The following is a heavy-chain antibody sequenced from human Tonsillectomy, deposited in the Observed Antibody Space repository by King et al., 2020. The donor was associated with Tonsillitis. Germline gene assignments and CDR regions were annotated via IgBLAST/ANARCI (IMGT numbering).Heavy chain of an antibody. CDR3: ARHASYGSGSYPFDY. V-gene: IGHV4-59*08. D-gene: IGHD3-10*01. Sequence: VQLQESGPGLVKPSETLSLTCSVSGGPVSGYSWSWIRQPPGKGLEWIGYIGHSGSPNYKPSLMSRVTIAVDTSKNQFSLKLSSMTAADTAVYYCARHASYGSGSYPFDYGGQGTRVTVSS. J-gene: IGHJ4*02. CDR2: IGHSGSP. CDR1: GGPVSGYS.